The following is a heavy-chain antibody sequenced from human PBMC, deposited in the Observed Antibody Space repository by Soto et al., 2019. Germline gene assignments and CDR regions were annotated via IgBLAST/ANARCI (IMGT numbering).Heavy chain of an antibody. V-gene: IGHV1-2*02. Sequence: ASVKVSCKASGGTFSSYAISWVRQAPGQGLEWMGWINPNSGGTNYAQKFQGRVTMTRDTSISTAYMELSRLRSDDTAVYYCARDTPRIAARLAPRTGMDVWGQGTTVTVSS. D-gene: IGHD6-6*01. J-gene: IGHJ6*02. CDR1: GGTFSSYA. CDR2: INPNSGGT. CDR3: ARDTPRIAARLAPRTGMDV.